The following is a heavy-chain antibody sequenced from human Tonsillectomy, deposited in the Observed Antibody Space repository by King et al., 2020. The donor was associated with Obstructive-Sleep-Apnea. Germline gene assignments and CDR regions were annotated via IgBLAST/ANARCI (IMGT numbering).Heavy chain of an antibody. D-gene: IGHD2/OR15-2a*01. CDR3: ARDRISQDYFDY. CDR1: GGSISSSSYY. CDR2: IYYSGST. Sequence: QLQESGPGLVKPSETLSLTCTVSGGSISSSSYYWGWIRQPPGKGLEWIGGIYYSGSTYYNPSLKSRVTISVDRSKKQFSLKLSSVTAADTAVYYCARDRISQDYFDYWGQGTLVTVSS. V-gene: IGHV4-39*07. J-gene: IGHJ4*02.